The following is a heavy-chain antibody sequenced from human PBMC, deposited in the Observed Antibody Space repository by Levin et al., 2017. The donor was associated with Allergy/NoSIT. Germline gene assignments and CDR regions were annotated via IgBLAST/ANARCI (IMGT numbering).Heavy chain of an antibody. J-gene: IGHJ3*02. CDR1: GGSISTSTYH. D-gene: IGHD5-24*01. CDR3: ARLFNGCPGDI. V-gene: IGHV4-39*02. Sequence: SQTLSLTCTVSGGSISTSTYHWGWIRQPPGKGLEWIGSIYYRGNVYYSPSLESRVTLFVDTSNNHFSLKLRSVTAADTAMYYCARLFNGCPGDIWGEGTMVTVSS. CDR2: IYYRGNV.